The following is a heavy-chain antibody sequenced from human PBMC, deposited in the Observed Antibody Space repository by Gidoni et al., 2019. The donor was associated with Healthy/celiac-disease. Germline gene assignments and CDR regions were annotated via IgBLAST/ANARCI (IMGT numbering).Heavy chain of an antibody. CDR1: GGSFSGYY. Sequence: QVQLQQWGAGLWKRSETRSRSCAVDGGSFSGYYWSWIRQPPGKGLACIGEINHSGSTSSNPSRKIRVTISVDTSKIQFSLKLSSVTAADTSVYYCARGRAVVPFDYWGQGTLVTVSS. J-gene: IGHJ4*02. V-gene: IGHV4-34*01. CDR2: INHSGST. D-gene: IGHD6-19*01. CDR3: ARGRAVVPFDY.